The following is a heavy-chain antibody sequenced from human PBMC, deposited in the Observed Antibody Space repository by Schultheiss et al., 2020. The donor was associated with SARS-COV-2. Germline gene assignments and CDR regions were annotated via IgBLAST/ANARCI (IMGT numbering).Heavy chain of an antibody. CDR2: IYSGGST. D-gene: IGHD2-15*01. V-gene: IGHV3-66*01. CDR1: GFTFSSYA. J-gene: IGHJ4*02. Sequence: GGSLRLSCAASGFTFSSYAMSWVRQAPGKGLEWVSVIYSGGSTYYADSVKGRFTISRDNSKNTLYLQMNSLRAEDTAVYYCASFGLYCSGGSCPDYWGQGTLVTVSS. CDR3: ASFGLYCSGGSCPDY.